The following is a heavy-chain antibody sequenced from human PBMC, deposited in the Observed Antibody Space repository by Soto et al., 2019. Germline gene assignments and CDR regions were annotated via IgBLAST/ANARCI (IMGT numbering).Heavy chain of an antibody. CDR2: ISAYNGNT. J-gene: IGHJ4*02. V-gene: IGHV1-18*04. CDR1: GYTFTSYG. D-gene: IGHD3-22*01. CDR3: ARADPYDSSGYHEDY. Sequence: QVQLVQSGAEVKKPGASVKVSCKASGYTFTSYGISWVRQAPGQGLEWMGWISAYNGNTNYAQKRQGRGTMTTGTSTSTAYMELRSLRCDDAAVYYCARADPYDSSGYHEDYWGQGTLVTVSS.